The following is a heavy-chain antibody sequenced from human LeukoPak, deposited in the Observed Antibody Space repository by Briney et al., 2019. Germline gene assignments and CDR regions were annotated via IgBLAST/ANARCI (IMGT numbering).Heavy chain of an antibody. CDR1: GFTFSSYG. V-gene: IGHV3-33*06. CDR2: IWYDGSNK. CDR3: AKGSVAAAVKNSFDY. D-gene: IGHD6-13*01. J-gene: IGHJ4*02. Sequence: GRSLRLSCVASGFTFSSYGMHWVRQAPGKGLEWVALIWYDGSNKYYADSVKGRFTISRDNSKNTLYLQMSSLRAEDTAVYYCAKGSVAAAVKNSFDYWGQGTLVTVSS.